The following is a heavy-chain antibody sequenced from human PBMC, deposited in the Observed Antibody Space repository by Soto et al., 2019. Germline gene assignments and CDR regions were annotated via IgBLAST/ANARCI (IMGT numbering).Heavy chain of an antibody. J-gene: IGHJ6*02. CDR2: IWYDGSNK. CDR3: ARDGGFGELSTAAGMDV. Sequence: GGSLRLSCAASGFTFSSYGMHWVRQAPGKGLEWVAVIWYDGSNKYYADSVKGRFTISRDNSKNTLYLQMNSLRAEDTAVYYCARDGGFGELSTAAGMDVWGQGTTVTVSS. CDR1: GFTFSSYG. D-gene: IGHD3-10*01. V-gene: IGHV3-33*01.